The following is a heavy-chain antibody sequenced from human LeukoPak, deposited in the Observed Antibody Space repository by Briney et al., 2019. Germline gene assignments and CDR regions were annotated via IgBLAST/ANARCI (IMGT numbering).Heavy chain of an antibody. J-gene: IGHJ4*02. D-gene: IGHD1-1*01. V-gene: IGHV3-74*01. CDR1: GFSFRSHW. CDR2: IDRDGRTT. CDR3: ARDGHGTNLDEFDS. Sequence: GGSLTLSCPASGFSFRSHWMHWVRQAPGRGLVWVSRIDRDGRTTNYADSAKGRFTLSRDNAKNTLYLQMNSLRVDDTAVYFCARDGHGTNLDEFDSWGQGTLVTVSS.